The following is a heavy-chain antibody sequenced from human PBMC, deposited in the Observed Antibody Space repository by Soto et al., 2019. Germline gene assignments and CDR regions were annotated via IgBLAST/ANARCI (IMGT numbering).Heavy chain of an antibody. D-gene: IGHD2-15*01. CDR1: GYTFTSYY. V-gene: IGHV1-46*03. CDR3: ARDMFDIVVVVAATGGWFDP. CDR2: INPSGGST. Sequence: QVQLVQSGAEVKKPGASVKVSCKASGYTFTSYYMHWVRQAPGQGLEWMGIINPSGGSTSYAQKFQGRVTMTRDTSTSTVYMELISLRSEDTAVYYCARDMFDIVVVVAATGGWFDPWGQGTLVTVSS. J-gene: IGHJ5*02.